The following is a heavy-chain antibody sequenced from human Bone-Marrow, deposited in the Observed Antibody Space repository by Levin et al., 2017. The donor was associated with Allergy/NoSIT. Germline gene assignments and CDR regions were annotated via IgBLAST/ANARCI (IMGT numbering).Heavy chain of an antibody. CDR2: IYYSGST. CDR1: GGSISSYY. J-gene: IGHJ5*02. V-gene: IGHV4-59*01. Sequence: SETLSLTCTVSGGSISSYYWSWIRQPPGKGLEWIGYIYYSGSTNYNPSLKSRVTISVDTSKNQFSLKLSSVTAADTAVYYCARGWKDGPTGVHWFDPWGQGTLVTVSS. D-gene: IGHD5-24*01. CDR3: ARGWKDGPTGVHWFDP.